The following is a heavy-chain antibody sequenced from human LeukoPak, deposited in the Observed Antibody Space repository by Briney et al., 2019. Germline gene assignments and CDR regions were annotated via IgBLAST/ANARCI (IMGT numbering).Heavy chain of an antibody. CDR3: AGAAAGIFQFDY. CDR2: IYYSGST. D-gene: IGHD6-13*01. J-gene: IGHJ4*02. V-gene: IGHV4-61*05. CDR1: RGSISSSNYY. Sequence: SETLSLICSVSRGSISSSNYYWGWIRQPPGKGLEWIGYIYYSGSTNYNPSLKSRVTISVDTSKNQFSLKLSSVTAADTAVYYCAGAAAGIFQFDYWGQGTLVTVSS.